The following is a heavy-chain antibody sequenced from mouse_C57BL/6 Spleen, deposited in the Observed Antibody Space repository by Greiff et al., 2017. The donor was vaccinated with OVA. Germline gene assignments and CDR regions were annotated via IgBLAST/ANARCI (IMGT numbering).Heavy chain of an antibody. V-gene: IGHV1-69*01. CDR2: IDPSDSYT. Sequence: VQLQQPGAELVMPGASVKLSCKASGYTFTSYWMHWVKQRPGQGLEWIGEIDPSDSYTNYNQKFKGKSTLTVDKSSSTAYMQLSSLTSEDSAVYYCARSKGDYYDYWGKGTTLTVSS. J-gene: IGHJ2*01. CDR3: ARSKGDYYDY. CDR1: GYTFTSYW.